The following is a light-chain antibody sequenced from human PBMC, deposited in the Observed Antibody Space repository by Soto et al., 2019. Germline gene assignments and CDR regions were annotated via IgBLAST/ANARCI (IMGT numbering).Light chain of an antibody. V-gene: IGKV1-33*01. CDR1: QDISNY. CDR2: DAS. J-gene: IGKJ3*01. CDR3: QQYDTLRVT. Sequence: IQMTQSPSSLSASVGDRVTITCQASQDISNYLNWYQQKPGKAPKLLIYDASNLETGVPSRFSGSGSGTAFTFTISSLQPEDIATYYCQQYDTLRVTFGPGTKVDIK.